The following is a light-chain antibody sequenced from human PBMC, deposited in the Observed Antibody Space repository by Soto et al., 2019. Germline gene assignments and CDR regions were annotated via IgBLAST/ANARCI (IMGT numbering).Light chain of an antibody. Sequence: DIQMTESPSTLSASIGDRVVITCRASESISSWLAWYQQKPGKAPKLLIYDVSSLHSGVPSRFSGSGSGTDFTLTISSLQPEDFATYYCQHYDGYPQIFGQGTRLEI. CDR3: QHYDGYPQI. CDR1: ESISSW. V-gene: IGKV1-5*01. J-gene: IGKJ5*01. CDR2: DVS.